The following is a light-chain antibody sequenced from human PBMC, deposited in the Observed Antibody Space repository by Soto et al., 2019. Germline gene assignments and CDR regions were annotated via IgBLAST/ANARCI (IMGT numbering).Light chain of an antibody. J-gene: IGKJ1*01. CDR3: HQYCCSPRT. Sequence: EIVLTQSPGTLSLSPGERATLSCRASQSVSSSYLAWYQQKPGQAPRLLIYGASSRATGLPDRFSGSGSGTYFTLTISRLAPDDFAVYYCHQYCCSPRTFGQGTKVDIK. V-gene: IGKV3-20*01. CDR2: GAS. CDR1: QSVSSSY.